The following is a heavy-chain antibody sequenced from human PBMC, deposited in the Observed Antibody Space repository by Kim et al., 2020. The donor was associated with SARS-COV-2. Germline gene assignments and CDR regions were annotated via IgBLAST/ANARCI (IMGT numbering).Heavy chain of an antibody. Sequence: GGSLRLSCAASGFTFSHYAMTWVRQAPGKGLEWVSSISRSSGTTYKADSVKGRFPISRDNSQNILVLQMNNLREGDTAIYSCAKDVGACSNTLSRLGRG. V-gene: IGHV3-23*01. D-gene: IGHD2-2*01. CDR1: GFTFSHYA. CDR2: ISRSSGTT. CDR3: AKDVGACSNTLSRLG. J-gene: IGHJ6*01.